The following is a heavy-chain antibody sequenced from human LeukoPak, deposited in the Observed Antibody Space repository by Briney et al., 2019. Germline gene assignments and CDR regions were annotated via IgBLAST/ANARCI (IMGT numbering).Heavy chain of an antibody. CDR1: GLSVRGSY. Sequence: GGSLRLSCVASGLSVRGSYMSWVRQAPGKGLEWVSVIYSGDRTYYADSVKGRFTISRDTSKNTLYLQMHNLRADDTAMYYCTRDLTGTTWSENDYWGQGTLVTISS. D-gene: IGHD6-13*01. V-gene: IGHV3-53*01. CDR3: TRDLTGTTWSENDY. CDR2: IYSGDRT. J-gene: IGHJ4*02.